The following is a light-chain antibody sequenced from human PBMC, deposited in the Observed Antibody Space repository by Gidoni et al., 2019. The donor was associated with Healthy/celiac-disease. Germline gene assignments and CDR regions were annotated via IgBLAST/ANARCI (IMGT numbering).Light chain of an antibody. J-gene: IGKJ2*03. CDR1: SSVSSSY. Sequence: TLSSSPRERDTPSGSGSSSVSSSYLAWYQQKPGQAPRLLIEGASRSATGIPDRFSGSGSGTDFTLTISRLEAEDFAVYYCQQYGSSPRSFGQGTKLEIK. V-gene: IGKV3-20*01. CDR2: GAS. CDR3: QQYGSSPRS.